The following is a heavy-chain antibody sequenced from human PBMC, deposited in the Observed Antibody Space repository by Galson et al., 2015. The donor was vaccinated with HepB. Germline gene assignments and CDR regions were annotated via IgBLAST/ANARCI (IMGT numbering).Heavy chain of an antibody. CDR3: AKSAYSSGWYQFAADY. J-gene: IGHJ4*02. CDR2: ISGSGDTT. V-gene: IGHV3-23*01. D-gene: IGHD6-19*01. CDR1: AFTFSSHA. Sequence: SLRLSCAGSAFTFSSHAMSWVRQAPGKGLEWVSAISGSGDTTYYAESVKGRFTISRDNSKNTLYLQMNSLRAEDTAVYYCAKSAYSSGWYQFAADYWGQGALVTVSS.